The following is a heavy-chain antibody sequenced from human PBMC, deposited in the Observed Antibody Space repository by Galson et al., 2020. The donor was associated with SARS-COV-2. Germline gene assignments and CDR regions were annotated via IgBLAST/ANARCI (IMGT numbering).Heavy chain of an antibody. D-gene: IGHD6-13*01. CDR3: AKDIDGYSSISR. V-gene: IGHV3-9*01. J-gene: IGHJ4*02. CDR2: ISWNSGSI. CDR1: GFTFDDYA. Sequence: SLKISCAASGFTFDDYAMHWVRQAPGKGLEWVSGISWNSGSIGYADSVKGRFTISRDNSKNSLYLQMNSLRAEDTALYYCAKDIDGYSSISRWGQGTLVTVSS.